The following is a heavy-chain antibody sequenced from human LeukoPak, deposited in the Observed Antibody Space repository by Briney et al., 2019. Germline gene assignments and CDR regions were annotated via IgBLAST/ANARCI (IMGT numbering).Heavy chain of an antibody. CDR3: TREGYGGNSDAFDI. CDR1: GFTFSSYA. Sequence: GGSLRLSCAASGFTFSSYAMSWVRQAPGKGLEWVAYISNSGSIMYTDSVKGRFTISRDDAKNSLYLQMNSLRAEDTAVYYCTREGYGGNSDAFDIWGQGRMVTVSS. J-gene: IGHJ3*02. V-gene: IGHV3-48*03. D-gene: IGHD4-23*01. CDR2: ISNSGSI.